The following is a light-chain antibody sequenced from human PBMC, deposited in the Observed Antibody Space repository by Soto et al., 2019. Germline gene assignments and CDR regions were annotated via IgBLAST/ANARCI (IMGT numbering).Light chain of an antibody. Sequence: DLEMTQSPSSLSASVGDRVTITCRASQTISTYLNWYQHKSGKAPKLLIYAAATLQSGVPSRFSGSGSATDFTLTINSLQPEDFATYYCQQSYTTPYTFGQGTKLEIK. CDR3: QQSYTTPYT. J-gene: IGKJ2*01. CDR1: QTISTY. CDR2: AAA. V-gene: IGKV1-39*01.